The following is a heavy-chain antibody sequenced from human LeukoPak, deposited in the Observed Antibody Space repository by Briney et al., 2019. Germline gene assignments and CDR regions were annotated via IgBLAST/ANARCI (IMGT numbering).Heavy chain of an antibody. V-gene: IGHV4-34*01. D-gene: IGHD7-27*01. CDR1: GGSFSGYY. CDR3: ARAAAGDSDY. Sequence: SETLSLTCAVYGGSFSGYYWSWIRQPPGKGLEWIGEINHSGSTNYNPSLKSRATISVDTSKNQFSLKLSSVTAADTAVYYCARAAAGDSDYWGQGTLVTVSS. J-gene: IGHJ4*02. CDR2: INHSGST.